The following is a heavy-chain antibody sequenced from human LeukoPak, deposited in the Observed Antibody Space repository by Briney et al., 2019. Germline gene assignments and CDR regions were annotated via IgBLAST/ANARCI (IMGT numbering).Heavy chain of an antibody. Sequence: ASVKVSCKASGYTFTSYDFNWVRQATGQGLEWMGWMNPNSGNTGYAQKFQGRVTMTRNTSISTAYMELSSLRSEDTAVYYCARGRESRYDFWSGYYSGSNPLMDVWGQGTTVTVSS. D-gene: IGHD3-3*01. CDR1: GYTFTSYD. J-gene: IGHJ6*02. V-gene: IGHV1-8*01. CDR3: ARGRESRYDFWSGYYSGSNPLMDV. CDR2: MNPNSGNT.